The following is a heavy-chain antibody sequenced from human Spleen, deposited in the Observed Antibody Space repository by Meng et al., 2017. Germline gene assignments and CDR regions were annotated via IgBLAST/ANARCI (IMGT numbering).Heavy chain of an antibody. CDR1: GFTFDDYA. V-gene: IGHV3-9*01. Sequence: SLKISCAASGFTFDDYAMHWVRQAPGKGLEWVSGISWNSGSIGYADSVKGRFTISRDNAKNSLYLQMNSLRAEDTALYYCSGHVDYWGHGTLVTVSS. CDR2: ISWNSGSI. J-gene: IGHJ4*01. CDR3: SGHVDY.